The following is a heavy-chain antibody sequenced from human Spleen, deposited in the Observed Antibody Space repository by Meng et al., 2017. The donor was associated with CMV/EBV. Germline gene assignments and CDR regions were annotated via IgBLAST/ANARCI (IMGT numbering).Heavy chain of an antibody. CDR3: AGTYDFWSGVPY. CDR2: ISYDGSNK. V-gene: IGHV3-30-3*01. Sequence: GESLKISCAASGFSFSNYAMHWVRQAPGKGLEWVAVISYDGSNKYYADSVKGRFTISRDNAKKSLYLQMNSLRADDTAVYYCAGTYDFWSGVPYWGQGTLVTVSS. CDR1: GFSFSNYA. D-gene: IGHD3-3*01. J-gene: IGHJ4*02.